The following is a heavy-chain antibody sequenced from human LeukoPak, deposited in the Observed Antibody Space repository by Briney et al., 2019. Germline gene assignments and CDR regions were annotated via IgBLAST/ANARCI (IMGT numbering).Heavy chain of an antibody. J-gene: IGHJ1*01. D-gene: IGHD3-22*01. CDR2: INHSGST. CDR1: GGSFSGYY. CDR3: ASIVVVITPGYFQH. Sequence: PSETLSLTCAVYGGSFSGYYWTWIRQPPGKGLEWIGEINHSGSTNYNPSLKSRVTISVDTSKNQFSLKLSSVTAADTAVYYCASIVVVITPGYFQHWGQGTLVTVSS. V-gene: IGHV4-34*01.